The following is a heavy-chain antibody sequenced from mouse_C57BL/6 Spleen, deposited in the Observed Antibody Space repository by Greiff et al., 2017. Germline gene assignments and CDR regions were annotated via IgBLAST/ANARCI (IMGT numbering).Heavy chain of an antibody. J-gene: IGHJ3*01. Sequence: VQLQESGAELARPGASVKMSCKASGYTFTSYTMHWVKQRPGQGLEWIGYINPSSGYTKYNQKFKDKATLTADKSSSTAYMQLSSLTSEDSAVYYCARENLITTVVAPWGQGTLVTVSA. D-gene: IGHD1-1*01. V-gene: IGHV1-4*01. CDR2: INPSSGYT. CDR1: GYTFTSYT. CDR3: ARENLITTVVAP.